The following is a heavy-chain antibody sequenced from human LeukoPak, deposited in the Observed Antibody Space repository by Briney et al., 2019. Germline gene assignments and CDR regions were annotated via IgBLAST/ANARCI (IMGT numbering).Heavy chain of an antibody. Sequence: GGSLRLSCAASGFTFSSYAMSWVRQAPGKGLEWVSAISGSGGSTYYADSVKGRFTISRDNSKNTPYLQMNSLRAEDTAVYYCAKDRQQLVLGWFDPWGQGTLVTVSS. CDR2: ISGSGGST. V-gene: IGHV3-23*01. CDR3: AKDRQQLVLGWFDP. D-gene: IGHD6-13*01. J-gene: IGHJ5*02. CDR1: GFTFSSYA.